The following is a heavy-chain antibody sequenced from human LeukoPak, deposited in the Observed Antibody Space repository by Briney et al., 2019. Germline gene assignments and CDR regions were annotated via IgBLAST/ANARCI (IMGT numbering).Heavy chain of an antibody. Sequence: PGGSLRLSCAASGFTFSSYGMHWVRQAPGKGLEWVAVTSYDGSNKYYADSVKGRFTISRDNSKNTLYLQMNSLRAEDTAVYYCARGTNYDYVWGSYRYADIYFDYWGQGTLVTVSS. CDR3: ARGTNYDYVWGSYRYADIYFDY. CDR2: TSYDGSNK. J-gene: IGHJ4*02. D-gene: IGHD3-16*02. CDR1: GFTFSSYG. V-gene: IGHV3-30*03.